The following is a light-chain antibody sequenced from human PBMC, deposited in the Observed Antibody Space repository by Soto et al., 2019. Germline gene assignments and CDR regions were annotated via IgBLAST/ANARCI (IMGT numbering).Light chain of an antibody. CDR2: EVS. V-gene: IGLV2-14*01. Sequence: QSALTQPASVSGSPGQSISISCTGTSSDVGAYNYVSWYQHQPAKAPKLMIYEVSHRPSGVSNRFSGSKSGNTASLTISGLQAEDEAQYYCTSFTSSSTRLFGGGTKLTVL. CDR3: TSFTSSSTRL. J-gene: IGLJ3*02. CDR1: SSDVGAYNY.